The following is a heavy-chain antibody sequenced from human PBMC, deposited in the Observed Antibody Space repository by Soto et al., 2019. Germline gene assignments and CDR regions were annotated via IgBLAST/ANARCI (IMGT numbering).Heavy chain of an antibody. CDR1: GYTFSTYA. J-gene: IGHJ4*02. Sequence: LRLSCAASGYTFSTYAMTWVRQAPGKGLEWVSAIIGTGVSTYYADSVKGRFTTSRDNSKNTLYLQMNSLRAEDTAVYYCAKSGSWNYYWFDYWGQGTLVTVSS. D-gene: IGHD1-26*01. V-gene: IGHV3-23*01. CDR2: IIGTGVST. CDR3: AKSGSWNYYWFDY.